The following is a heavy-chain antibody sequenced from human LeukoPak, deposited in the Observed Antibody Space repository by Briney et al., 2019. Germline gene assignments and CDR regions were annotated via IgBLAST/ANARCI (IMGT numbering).Heavy chain of an antibody. CDR2: ISGSGGST. Sequence: GGSLGLSCEASGFTFSSYAMTWVRQAPGKGLEWASGISGSGGSTYYADSVKGRFTISRDNSKNTLYLQMNSLRAEDTAVYYCAKHYYGSGTYYMAQDFWGQGTLVTVSS. CDR1: GFTFSSYA. J-gene: IGHJ4*02. D-gene: IGHD3-10*01. V-gene: IGHV3-23*01. CDR3: AKHYYGSGTYYMAQDF.